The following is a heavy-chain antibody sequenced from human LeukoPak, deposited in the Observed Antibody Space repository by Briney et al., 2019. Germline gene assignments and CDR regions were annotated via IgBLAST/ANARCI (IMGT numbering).Heavy chain of an antibody. V-gene: IGHV3-21*01. D-gene: IGHD2-21*01. Sequence: GGSLRLSCAASGFTFSDYSINWVRQAPGKGLEWVSSISSSSNYIYYADSVKGRFTISRDNAKNSLYLQMNSLRAEDTAVYYCATNSGWRFDYWGQGTLVTVSS. CDR1: GFTFSDYS. CDR3: ATNSGWRFDY. J-gene: IGHJ4*02. CDR2: ISSSSNYI.